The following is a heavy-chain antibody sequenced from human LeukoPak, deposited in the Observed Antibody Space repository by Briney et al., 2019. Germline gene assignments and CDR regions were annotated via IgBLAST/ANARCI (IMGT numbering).Heavy chain of an antibody. V-gene: IGHV4-59*08. CDR3: ASLDSRGWYFWFDP. J-gene: IGHJ5*02. Sequence: PSETLSLTCTVSGGSISSYYWSWVRQPPGKGLEWIGYIYYSGSTNYNPSLKSRVTISVDTSKNQFSLKLSSVTAADTAVYYCASLDSRGWYFWFDPWGQGTLVTVSS. D-gene: IGHD6-19*01. CDR1: GGSISSYY. CDR2: IYYSGST.